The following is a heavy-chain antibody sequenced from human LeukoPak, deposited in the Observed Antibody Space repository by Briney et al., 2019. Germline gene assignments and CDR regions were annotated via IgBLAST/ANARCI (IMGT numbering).Heavy chain of an antibody. J-gene: IGHJ4*02. D-gene: IGHD6-13*01. CDR3: STSGYSSSWYVS. Sequence: GGSLRLSCAASGFTFISYGMHWVRQAPGKGLEWVAFIRYDGSNQYYADSVKGRFTISRDNSKNMLYLQMNSLRAEDTAVYYCSTSGYSSSWYVSWGQGILVTVSS. V-gene: IGHV3-30*02. CDR2: IRYDGSNQ. CDR1: GFTFISYG.